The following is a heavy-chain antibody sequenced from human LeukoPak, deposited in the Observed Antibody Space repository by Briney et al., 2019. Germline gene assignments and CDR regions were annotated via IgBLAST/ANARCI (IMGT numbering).Heavy chain of an antibody. D-gene: IGHD5-24*01. CDR3: AIVRVIEMATIPAPFDY. CDR2: IIPILGIA. J-gene: IGHJ4*02. Sequence: SVKVSCKASGGTFSSYAISWVRQAPGQGLEWMGRIIPILGIANYAQKFQGRVTITADKSTSTAHMELSSLRSEDTAVYYCAIVRVIEMATIPAPFDYWGQGTLVTVSS. CDR1: GGTFSSYA. V-gene: IGHV1-69*04.